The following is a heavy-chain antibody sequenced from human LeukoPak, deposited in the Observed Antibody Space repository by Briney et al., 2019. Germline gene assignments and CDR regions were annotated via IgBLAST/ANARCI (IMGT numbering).Heavy chain of an antibody. CDR2: IYTSGST. J-gene: IGHJ2*01. Sequence: PSQTLSLTCTVSGGSISSGSYYWSWIRQPAGKGLEWIGRIYTSGSTNYNPSLKSRVTISVDTSKNQFSLKLSSVTAADTAVYYCARDRGQWLVDWYFVLWGRGTLVTVSS. CDR1: GGSISSGSYY. CDR3: ARDRGQWLVDWYFVL. D-gene: IGHD6-19*01. V-gene: IGHV4-61*02.